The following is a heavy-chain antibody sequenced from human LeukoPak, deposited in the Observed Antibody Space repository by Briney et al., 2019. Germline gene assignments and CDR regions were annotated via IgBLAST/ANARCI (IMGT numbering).Heavy chain of an antibody. J-gene: IGHJ4*02. CDR2: INAGNGDT. D-gene: IGHD1-14*01. Sequence: ASVKVSCKASGYTFTNYAIHWVRQAPGQRLEWMGWINAGNGDTEYSHKFQDRVTITRDTPASTAYMELSSLRSEDTALYYCARGNNLWDYWAQGTLVTVSS. CDR3: ARGNNLWDY. V-gene: IGHV1-3*01. CDR1: GYTFTNYA.